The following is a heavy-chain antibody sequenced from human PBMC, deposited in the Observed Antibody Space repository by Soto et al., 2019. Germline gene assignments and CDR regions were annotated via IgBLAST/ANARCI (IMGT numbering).Heavy chain of an antibody. J-gene: IGHJ3*02. D-gene: IGHD3-10*01. CDR1: GGSISSSSYY. CDR2: IYYSGST. V-gene: IGHV4-39*01. CDR3: ARPYMVREVISAFDI. Sequence: QLQLQESGPGLVKPSETLSLTCTVSGGSISSSSYYWGWIRQPPGKGLEWIGSIYYSGSTYYNPSLKSRVTITVDTSKNQFSLTLSTVTAADTAVYSCARPYMVREVISAFDISGQGTMVTVSS.